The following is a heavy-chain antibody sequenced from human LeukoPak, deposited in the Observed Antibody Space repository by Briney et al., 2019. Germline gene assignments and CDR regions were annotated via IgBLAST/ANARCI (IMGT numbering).Heavy chain of an antibody. V-gene: IGHV1-69*05. CDR1: GGTFSSYA. CDR3: ARDLFLEAIEYSSP. D-gene: IGHD6-6*01. Sequence: ASVKVSCKASGGTFSSYAISWVRQAPGQGLEWMGGIIPIFGTANYAQKFQGRVTITTDESTSTAYMELSSLRSEDTAVYYCARDLFLEAIEYSSPWGQGTLVTVSS. CDR2: IIPIFGTA. J-gene: IGHJ5*02.